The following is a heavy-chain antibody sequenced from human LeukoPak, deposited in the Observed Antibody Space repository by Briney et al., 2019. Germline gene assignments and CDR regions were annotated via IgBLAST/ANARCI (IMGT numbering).Heavy chain of an antibody. V-gene: IGHV3-30*03. Sequence: GGSLRLSCAASGFTFSSYGMHWVRQAPGKGLEWVAVISYDGSNKYYADSVKGRFTISRDNSKNTLYLQMNSLRAEDTAVYYCARDVTIFGVVPDAFDIWGQGTMVTVSS. CDR2: ISYDGSNK. CDR1: GFTFSSYG. CDR3: ARDVTIFGVVPDAFDI. J-gene: IGHJ3*02. D-gene: IGHD3-3*01.